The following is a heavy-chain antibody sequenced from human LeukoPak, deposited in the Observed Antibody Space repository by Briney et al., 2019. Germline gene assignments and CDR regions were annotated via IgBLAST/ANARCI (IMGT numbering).Heavy chain of an antibody. J-gene: IGHJ4*02. V-gene: IGHV4-4*07. Sequence: SETLSLTCSVSGGSISDSYWGWIRQPAGSGLEWIGRINRNGITKYNPSLGSRVTMSVDPSKSQLSLTLRSVTAADTALYYCGKESMSVAGTVEVWGQGILVTVS. CDR3: GKESMSVAGTVEV. CDR1: GGSISDSY. D-gene: IGHD6-19*01. CDR2: INRNGIT.